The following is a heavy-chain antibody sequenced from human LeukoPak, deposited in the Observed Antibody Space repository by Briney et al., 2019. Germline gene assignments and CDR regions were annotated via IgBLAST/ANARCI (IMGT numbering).Heavy chain of an antibody. V-gene: IGHV4-39*01. D-gene: IGHD1-26*01. CDR3: ASLSSPGWFDP. Sequence: SETLSLTCIVSGGSISRSGYYWGWIRQPPGKGLGWIGNIYYSGSTYYSPSLKSRLTISVDTSKTQFSLKLSSVTAADTAVYYCASLSSPGWFDPWGQGTLVTVSS. J-gene: IGHJ5*02. CDR2: IYYSGST. CDR1: GGSISRSGYY.